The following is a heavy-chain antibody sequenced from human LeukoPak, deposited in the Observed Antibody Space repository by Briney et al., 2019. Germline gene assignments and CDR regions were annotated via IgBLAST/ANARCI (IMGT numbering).Heavy chain of an antibody. J-gene: IGHJ4*02. Sequence: GGSLRLSCAASGFTLSSYDMNWVRQSTGKGLEWVSAIGSAGGIYYPGSVKGRFTISRENAKNSLYLQMNSLRAGDTAVYYCARGWERGFDYWGQGILVTVSS. CDR2: IGSAGGI. V-gene: IGHV3-13*01. CDR1: GFTLSSYD. CDR3: ARGWERGFDY. D-gene: IGHD1-26*01.